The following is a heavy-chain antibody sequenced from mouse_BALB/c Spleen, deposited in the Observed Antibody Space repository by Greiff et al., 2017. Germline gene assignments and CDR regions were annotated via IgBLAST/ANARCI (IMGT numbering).Heavy chain of an antibody. D-gene: IGHD2-3*01. J-gene: IGHJ3*01. CDR3: ALIYDGSWFAY. CDR1: GFNIKDYY. V-gene: IGHV14-1*02. CDR2: IDPENGNT. Sequence: VQLKESGAELVRPGALVKLSCKASGFNIKDYYMHWVKQRPEQGLEWIGWIDPENGNTIYDPKFQGKASITADTSSNTAYLQLSSLTSEDTAVYYCALIYDGSWFAYWGQGTLVTVSA.